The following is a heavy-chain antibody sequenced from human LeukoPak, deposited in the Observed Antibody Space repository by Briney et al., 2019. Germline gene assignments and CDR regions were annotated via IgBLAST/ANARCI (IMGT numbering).Heavy chain of an antibody. CDR1: GFTFSSYA. CDR2: ISGSGGST. CDR3: AKADSSGYYYGNAFDI. V-gene: IGHV3-23*01. J-gene: IGHJ3*02. D-gene: IGHD3-22*01. Sequence: GGSLRHSCAASGFTFSSYAMSWVRQAPGKGLEWVSAISGSGGSTYYADSVKGRFTISRDNSKNTLYLQMNSLRAEDTAVYYCAKADSSGYYYGNAFDIWGQGTMVTVSS.